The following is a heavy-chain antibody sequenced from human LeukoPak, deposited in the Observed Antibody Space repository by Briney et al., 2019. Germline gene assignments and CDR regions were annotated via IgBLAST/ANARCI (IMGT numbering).Heavy chain of an antibody. CDR3: ARYSVSYSSSWHYYFDY. V-gene: IGHV1-18*01. J-gene: IGHJ4*02. CDR2: ISTYNGNT. CDR1: GYSLISYG. Sequence: ASVRVSCKASGYSLISYGISWVRHAPGQGLEWMGWISTYNGNTNHAQKFQDRVTMTTDTSTSTAYMELRSLRSDDTAVYYCARYSVSYSSSWHYYFDYWGQGTLVTVSS. D-gene: IGHD6-13*01.